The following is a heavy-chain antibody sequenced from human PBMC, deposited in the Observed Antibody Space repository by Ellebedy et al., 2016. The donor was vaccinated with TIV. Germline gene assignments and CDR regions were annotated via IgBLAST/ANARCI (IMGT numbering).Heavy chain of an antibody. V-gene: IGHV1-2*04. CDR1: GYTFTSYY. CDR2: INPNSGGT. J-gene: IGHJ4*02. Sequence: AASVKVSCKASGYTFTSYYMHWVRQAPGQGLEWMGWINPNSGGTNYAQKFQGWVTMTRDTSISTAYMELNSLRAEDTAVYYCARVTIAAAGTPHYYFDYWGQGTLVTVSS. CDR3: ARVTIAAAGTPHYYFDY. D-gene: IGHD6-13*01.